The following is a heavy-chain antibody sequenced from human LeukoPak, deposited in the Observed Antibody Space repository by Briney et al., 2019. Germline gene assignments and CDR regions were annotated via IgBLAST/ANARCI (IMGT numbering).Heavy chain of an antibody. J-gene: IGHJ5*02. V-gene: IGHV4-59*01. Sequence: SETLSLTCTVSGGSISSYYWSWIRRPPGKGLEWIGYIYYSGSTNYNPSLKSRVTISVDTSKNQFSLKLSSVTAADTAVYYCATSSGWYPWFDPWGQGTLVTVSS. CDR1: GGSISSYY. CDR2: IYYSGST. D-gene: IGHD6-19*01. CDR3: ATSSGWYPWFDP.